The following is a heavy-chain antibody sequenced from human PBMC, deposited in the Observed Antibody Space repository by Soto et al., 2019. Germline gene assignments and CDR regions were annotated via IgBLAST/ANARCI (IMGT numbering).Heavy chain of an antibody. D-gene: IGHD2-8*01. V-gene: IGHV4-31*11. J-gene: IGHJ4*02. CDR1: GASISSGGYY. CDR2: IYYSGTT. CDR3: ARRALPQCINGVCYKDGFWDY. Sequence: PSETLSLTCAVSGASISSGGYYWSWIRRHPGKGLEWIGYIYYSGTTYFNPSLKSRASISLDTSKNEFSLKLTSVTAADTAVYYCARRALPQCINGVCYKDGFWDYWGQGALVTVSS.